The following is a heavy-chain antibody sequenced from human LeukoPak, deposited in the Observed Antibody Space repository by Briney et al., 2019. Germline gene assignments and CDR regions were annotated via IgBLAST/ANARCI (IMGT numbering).Heavy chain of an antibody. V-gene: IGHV4-34*01. D-gene: IGHD4-23*01. Sequence: SETLSLTCAVYGGSFSGSSWSWIGKPPGKGLEWIGEINHSGSTNYNPSLKSRVTISVDTSKNQFSLKLSSVTAADTAVYYCARGRRTTVGYFDLWGRGTLVTVSS. CDR2: INHSGST. CDR3: ARGRRTTVGYFDL. CDR1: GGSFSGSS. J-gene: IGHJ2*01.